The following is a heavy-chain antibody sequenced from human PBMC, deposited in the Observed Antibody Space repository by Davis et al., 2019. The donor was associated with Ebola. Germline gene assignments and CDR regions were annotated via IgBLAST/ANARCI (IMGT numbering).Heavy chain of an antibody. CDR1: GGSISSYY. D-gene: IGHD6-19*01. V-gene: IGHV4-59*01. J-gene: IGHJ6*02. Sequence: SETLSLTCTVSGGSISSYYCSWIRQLPGKGLEWIGYIYYSGSTNYNPSLKSRVTISVDTSKNQFSLKLSSVTAADTAVYYCARRDGSSGWYNYYGMDVWGQGTTVTVSS. CDR3: ARRDGSSGWYNYYGMDV. CDR2: IYYSGST.